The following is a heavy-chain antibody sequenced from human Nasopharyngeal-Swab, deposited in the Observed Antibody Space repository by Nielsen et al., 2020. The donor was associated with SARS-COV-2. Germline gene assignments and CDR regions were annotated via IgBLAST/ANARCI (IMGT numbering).Heavy chain of an antibody. D-gene: IGHD3-22*01. CDR2: INTDASRT. CDR3: AKIGTGSSGYRYFDY. J-gene: IGHJ4*02. V-gene: IGHV3-74*01. Sequence: GESLKISCAASGFTLSNYWIHWVRQTPGKGLLWVSRINTDASRTSYADSVKGRFTISRDNAKNSLYLQMNSLRAEDTALYYCAKIGTGSSGYRYFDYWGQGTLVTVSS. CDR1: GFTLSNYW.